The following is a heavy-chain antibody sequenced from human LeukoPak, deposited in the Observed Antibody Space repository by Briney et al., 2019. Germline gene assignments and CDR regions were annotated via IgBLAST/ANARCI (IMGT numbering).Heavy chain of an antibody. J-gene: IGHJ6*02. CDR3: ARGAYYGMDV. Sequence: GASVKVSCKASGYTFTSSAIRWVRQAPGHRLEWLGWSHAGNGDTKYSPELQGRFTISSDTSASTAYMELSSLRSEDMAVYYCARGAYYGMDVWGQGTTVTVSS. CDR2: SHAGNGDT. CDR1: GYTFTSSA. V-gene: IGHV1-3*02.